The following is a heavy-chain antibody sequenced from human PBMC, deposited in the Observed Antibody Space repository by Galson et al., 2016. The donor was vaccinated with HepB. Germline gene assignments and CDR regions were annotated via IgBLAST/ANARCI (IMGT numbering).Heavy chain of an antibody. CDR3: ARSRGDRGYSSQDAFDI. CDR2: IYLIDSDT. CDR1: GYSFTNYW. J-gene: IGHJ3*02. V-gene: IGHV5-51*01. D-gene: IGHD5-18*01. Sequence: QSGAEVKKPGESLKISCKGSGYSFTNYWIGWVRQMPGKGLEWMGIIYLIDSDTRYSPSFQGHVTISADKSLSTAYLQWSSLKASDTAVYYCARSRGDRGYSSQDAFDIWGQGTVVTVSS.